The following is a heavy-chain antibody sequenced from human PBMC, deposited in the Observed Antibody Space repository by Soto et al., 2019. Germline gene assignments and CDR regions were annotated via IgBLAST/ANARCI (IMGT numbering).Heavy chain of an antibody. CDR3: ASSLSTATSNLHYFDY. CDR1: GLTFVSYA. Sequence: GGSLRLSCAASGLTFVSYAMHWVRQAPGKGLEWVTIISYDGTNKYYADSVKGRFTISRDNSRNTLYLQLSSLRAEDTAVYYCASSLSTATSNLHYFDYWGQGALVTVSS. V-gene: IGHV3-30-3*01. J-gene: IGHJ4*02. CDR2: ISYDGTNK. D-gene: IGHD2-15*01.